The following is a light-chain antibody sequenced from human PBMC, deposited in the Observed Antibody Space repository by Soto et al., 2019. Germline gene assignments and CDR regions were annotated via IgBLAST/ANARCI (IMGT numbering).Light chain of an antibody. CDR1: RSISDW. Sequence: DIQMTQSPSTLSPSVGDRVTITCRASRSISDWVAWYQQKPGKAPKLLIFDASSLKSGVPSRFSGSGSGTEFTLTISSLQPHDVATYYCLQYDSYSWTFGQGTKVEIK. CDR2: DAS. V-gene: IGKV1-5*01. CDR3: LQYDSYSWT. J-gene: IGKJ1*01.